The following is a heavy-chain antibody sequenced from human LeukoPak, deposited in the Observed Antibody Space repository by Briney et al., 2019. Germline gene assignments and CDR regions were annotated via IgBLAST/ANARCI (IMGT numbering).Heavy chain of an antibody. CDR2: INHSGST. Sequence: PTETLSLTCAVYGGSFSGYYWSWIRQPPGKGLEWIGEINHSGSTNYNPSLKSRVTMSVDTSKNQFSLKLSSVTAADTAVYYCARVSRLAFDIWGQGTMVTVSS. D-gene: IGHD5-12*01. J-gene: IGHJ3*02. CDR3: ARVSRLAFDI. CDR1: GGSFSGYY. V-gene: IGHV4-34*01.